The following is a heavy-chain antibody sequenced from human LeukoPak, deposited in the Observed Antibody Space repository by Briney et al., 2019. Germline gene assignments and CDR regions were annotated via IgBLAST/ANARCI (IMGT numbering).Heavy chain of an antibody. CDR2: IKQDGSEK. V-gene: IGHV3-7*05. Sequence: GGSLRLSCAASGFTFSSYWMSWVRQAPGKGLEWVANIKQDGSEKYYVDSVKGRFTFSRDNAKNSLYLQMNSLRAEDTAVYYCARDRVTMVRGVNYYFDYWGQGTLVTVSS. CDR3: ARDRVTMVRGVNYYFDY. CDR1: GFTFSSYW. D-gene: IGHD3-10*01. J-gene: IGHJ4*02.